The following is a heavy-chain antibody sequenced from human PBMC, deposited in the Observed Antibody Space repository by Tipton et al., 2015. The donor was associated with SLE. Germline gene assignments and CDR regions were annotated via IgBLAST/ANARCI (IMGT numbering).Heavy chain of an antibody. V-gene: IGHV3-30-3*01. CDR3: AREEQQLVFAWFDP. Sequence: SLRLSCAASGFTFSSYAMHWVRQAPGKGLEWVAVISHDGSNKYYADSVKGRFTISRDNSKNTLYLQMNSLRAEDTAVYYCAREEQQLVFAWFDPWGQGTLVTVSS. D-gene: IGHD6-13*01. CDR2: ISHDGSNK. CDR1: GFTFSSYA. J-gene: IGHJ5*02.